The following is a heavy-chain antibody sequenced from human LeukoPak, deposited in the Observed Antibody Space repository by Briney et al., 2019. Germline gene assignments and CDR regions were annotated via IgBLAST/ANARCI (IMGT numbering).Heavy chain of an antibody. CDR3: VKDDRDYGDYVH. CDR2: ISSNGGST. V-gene: IGHV3-64D*06. CDR1: GFTFSSYA. J-gene: IGHJ4*02. D-gene: IGHD4-17*01. Sequence: SGGSLRLSCSASGFTFSSYAMHWVRQAPGRGLEYVSAISSNGGSTYYADSVKGRFTISRDNSKNTLYLQMSGLRAEDTAVYYCVKDDRDYGDYVHWGQGTLVTVSS.